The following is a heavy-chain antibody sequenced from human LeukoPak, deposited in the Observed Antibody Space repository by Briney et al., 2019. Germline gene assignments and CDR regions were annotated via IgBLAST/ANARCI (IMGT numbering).Heavy chain of an antibody. V-gene: IGHV1-3*01. CDR1: GYTFTSYA. CDR3: ARSSMGELLHLDSYYGRDV. CDR2: INAGNGNT. D-gene: IGHD1-26*01. J-gene: IGHJ6*02. Sequence: ASVKVSCKASGYTFTSYAMHWVRQAPGQRLEWMGWINAGNGNTKYSQKFQGRVTITRDTSASTAYMELSSLRSEDTAVYYCARSSMGELLHLDSYYGRDVWGQGTTVTVS.